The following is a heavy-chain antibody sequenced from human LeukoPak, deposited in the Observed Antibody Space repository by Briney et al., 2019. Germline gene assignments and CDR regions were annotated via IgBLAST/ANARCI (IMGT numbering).Heavy chain of an antibody. V-gene: IGHV4-38-2*02. CDR1: GYSISSGYY. CDR2: IYNSGST. J-gene: IGHJ3*02. Sequence: SETLSLTCTVSGYSISSGYYWGWIRQPPGKGLEWIGSIYNSGSTDYNPSLKSRVTISVDTSKNQFSLKLSSVTAADTAVYYCATVWFGEHTDAFDIWGQGTMVTVSS. CDR3: ATVWFGEHTDAFDI. D-gene: IGHD3-10*01.